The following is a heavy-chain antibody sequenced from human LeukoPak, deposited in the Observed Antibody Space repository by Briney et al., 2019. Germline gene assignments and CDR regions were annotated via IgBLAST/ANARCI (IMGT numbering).Heavy chain of an antibody. CDR3: ARRAKVASNWFDP. D-gene: IGHD2-15*01. V-gene: IGHV1-8*03. J-gene: IGHJ5*02. Sequence: ASVKVSCKASGYTFTSYDINWVRQATGQGLEWMGWMNPNSGNTGYAQKFQGRVTITRNTSISTAYMELSSLRSEDTAVHYCARRAKVASNWFDPWGQGTLVTVSS. CDR1: GYTFTSYD. CDR2: MNPNSGNT.